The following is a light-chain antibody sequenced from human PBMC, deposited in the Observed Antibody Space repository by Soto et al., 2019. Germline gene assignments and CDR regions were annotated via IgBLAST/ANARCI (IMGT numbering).Light chain of an antibody. Sequence: EIVLTQSPGTLSLSPGERATLACRASQSVSSSYLAWYQQKPGQAPRLLIYGASRRAASRATGIPDRFSGSGSGTDFTLTISRLEPEDSAVYYCQQYGSSPWTFGQGTKVEIK. CDR2: GASRRAA. CDR1: QSVSSSY. V-gene: IGKV3-20*01. J-gene: IGKJ1*01. CDR3: QQYGSSPWT.